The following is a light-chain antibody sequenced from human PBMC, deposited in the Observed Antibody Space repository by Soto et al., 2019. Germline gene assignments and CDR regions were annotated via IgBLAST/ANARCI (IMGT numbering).Light chain of an antibody. CDR1: SSDVGGYDY. CDR3: SSFVGPYTYV. V-gene: IGLV2-11*01. J-gene: IGLJ1*01. Sequence: QSALTQPRSVSGSPGQSVTISCTGTSSDVGGYDYVSWYQHHPGKAPKVTIYDVSKRPSGVPDRFFGSKSGNTASLTISGLQADDEADYYCSSFVGPYTYVFGTGTKVTVL. CDR2: DVS.